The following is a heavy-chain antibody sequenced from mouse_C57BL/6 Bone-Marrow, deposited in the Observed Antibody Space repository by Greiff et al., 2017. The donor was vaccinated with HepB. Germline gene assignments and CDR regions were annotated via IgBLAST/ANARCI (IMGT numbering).Heavy chain of an antibody. CDR3: ARHGYFLYYFDY. D-gene: IGHD2-3*01. Sequence: QVQLKQPGAELVRPGSSVKLSCKASGYTFTSYWMHWVKQRPIQGLEWIGNIDPSDSETHYNQKFKDKATLTVDKSSSTAYMQLSSLTSEDSAIYFCARHGYFLYYFDYWGQGTTLTVSS. CDR2: IDPSDSET. CDR1: GYTFTSYW. V-gene: IGHV1-52*01. J-gene: IGHJ2*01.